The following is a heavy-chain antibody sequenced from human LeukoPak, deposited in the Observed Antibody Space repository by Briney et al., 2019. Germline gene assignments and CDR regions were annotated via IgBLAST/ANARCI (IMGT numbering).Heavy chain of an antibody. D-gene: IGHD6-13*01. CDR3: AKDIAAAGSRYYYYGMDV. Sequence: GRSLRLSGAASGFTFSSYGMHWVRQAPGKGLEWVAVIWYDGSNKYYADSVKGRFTISRDNSKNTLYLQMNSLRAEDTAVYYCAKDIAAAGSRYYYYGMDVWGQGTTVTVSS. CDR2: IWYDGSNK. V-gene: IGHV3-33*06. CDR1: GFTFSSYG. J-gene: IGHJ6*02.